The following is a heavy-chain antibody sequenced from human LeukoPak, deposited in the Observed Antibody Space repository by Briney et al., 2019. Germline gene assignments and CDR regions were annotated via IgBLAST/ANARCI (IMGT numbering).Heavy chain of an antibody. CDR1: GFTFSSYS. CDR2: ISSSSSYI. CDR3: ARAGHRSSSWTVWLHAYFDY. V-gene: IGHV3-21*01. D-gene: IGHD6-13*01. J-gene: IGHJ4*02. Sequence: GGSLRLSCAASGFTFSSYSMNWVRQAPGKGLEWVSSISSSSSYIYYADSVKGQFTISRDNAKNSLYLQMNSLRAEDTAVYYCARAGHRSSSWTVWLHAYFDYWGQGTLVTVSS.